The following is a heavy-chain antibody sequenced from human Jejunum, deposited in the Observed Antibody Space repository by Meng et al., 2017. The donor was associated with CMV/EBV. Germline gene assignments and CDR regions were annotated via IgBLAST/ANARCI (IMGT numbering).Heavy chain of an antibody. CDR2: ISSSGDYT. J-gene: IGHJ4*02. Sequence: VQLVESGGGLVKPVGSLRLSCAASGLTFSDQYMSWIRQAPGKGLELISYISSSGDYTNYADSVRGRFTVSRDNAKNSLYLQLNSLRAEDTALYYCTTVHYYAINYWGQGTLVTVSS. CDR3: TTVHYYAINY. CDR1: GLTFSDQY. V-gene: IGHV3-11*06. D-gene: IGHD1-26*01.